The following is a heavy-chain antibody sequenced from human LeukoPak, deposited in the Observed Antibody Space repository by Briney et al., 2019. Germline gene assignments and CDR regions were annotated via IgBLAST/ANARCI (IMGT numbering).Heavy chain of an antibody. V-gene: IGHV3-23*01. CDR1: GFTFSSYA. J-gene: IGHJ4*02. CDR3: AKTSQWELMYYFDY. Sequence: GGSLRLSCAASGFTFSSYAMSWVRQAPGKGLEWVSAISGSGGSTYYADSVKGRFTISRDDSKNALYLQMNSLRAEDTAVYYCAKTSQWELMYYFDYWGQGTLVTVSS. CDR2: ISGSGGST. D-gene: IGHD1-26*01.